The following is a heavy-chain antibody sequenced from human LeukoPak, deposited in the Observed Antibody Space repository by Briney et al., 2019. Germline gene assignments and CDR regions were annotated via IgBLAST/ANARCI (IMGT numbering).Heavy chain of an antibody. V-gene: IGHV3-74*01. Sequence: SGGSLRLSCAASGFTFISYWMHWVRQAPGKGLVWVSRINGYGSSTDFADSVKGRFTISRDNAKNTLYLQMNSLRAEDTAVYYCARGAYYYDSSGYSYYFDYWGQGTLVTVSS. CDR1: GFTFISYW. J-gene: IGHJ4*02. D-gene: IGHD3-22*01. CDR2: INGYGSST. CDR3: ARGAYYYDSSGYSYYFDY.